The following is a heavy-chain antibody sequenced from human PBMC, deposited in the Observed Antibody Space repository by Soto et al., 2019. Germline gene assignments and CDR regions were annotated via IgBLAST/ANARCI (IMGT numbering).Heavy chain of an antibody. J-gene: IGHJ1*01. CDR2: ISAYNGNT. V-gene: IGHV1-18*01. CDR3: ARTTYYDFWSGYPKAAEYFQH. D-gene: IGHD3-3*01. Sequence: ASVKVSCKASRYTFTSYGISWVRQAPGQGLEWMGWISAYNGNTNYAQKLQGRVTMTTDTSTSTAYMELRSLRSDDTAVYYCARTTYYDFWSGYPKAAEYFQHWGQGTLVTVSS. CDR1: RYTFTSYG.